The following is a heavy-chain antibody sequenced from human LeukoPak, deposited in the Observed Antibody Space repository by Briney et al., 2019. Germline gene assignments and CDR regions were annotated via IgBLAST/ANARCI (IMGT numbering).Heavy chain of an antibody. Sequence: PSETLSLTCTVSGVSISSNNYYWGWIRQPPGKGLEWIGSFYSSGSTHYNPSLKSRITISVDTSKNQFSLKLSSVTAADTAVYYCARQLDYSTLLDFWGQGTLVTVSS. CDR1: GVSISSNNYY. D-gene: IGHD4-11*01. J-gene: IGHJ4*02. CDR2: FYSSGST. V-gene: IGHV4-39*01. CDR3: ARQLDYSTLLDF.